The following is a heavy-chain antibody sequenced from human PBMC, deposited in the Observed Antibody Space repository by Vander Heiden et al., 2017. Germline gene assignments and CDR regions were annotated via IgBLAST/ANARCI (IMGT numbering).Heavy chain of an antibody. D-gene: IGHD1-7*01. Sequence: DSMKGRFTISTDNSKNMLFLQMNNLRGEDTAIYYCAKCGHWNRNYYFDHWGQGTLVTVSS. J-gene: IGHJ4*02. CDR3: AKCGHWNRNYYFDH. V-gene: IGHV3-23*01.